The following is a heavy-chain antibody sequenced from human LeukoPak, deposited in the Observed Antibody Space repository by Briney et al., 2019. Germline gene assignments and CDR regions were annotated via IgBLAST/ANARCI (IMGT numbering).Heavy chain of an antibody. Sequence: GGSLRLSCAASGFTFSSYGMHWVRQAPGKGLEWVAVIWYDGSNKYYADSVKGRFTISRDNSENTLYLQMNSLRAEDTAVYYCARDTPGPGPYDAFDIWGQGTMVTVSS. CDR3: ARDTPGPGPYDAFDI. V-gene: IGHV3-33*01. J-gene: IGHJ3*02. CDR2: IWYDGSNK. CDR1: GFTFSSYG.